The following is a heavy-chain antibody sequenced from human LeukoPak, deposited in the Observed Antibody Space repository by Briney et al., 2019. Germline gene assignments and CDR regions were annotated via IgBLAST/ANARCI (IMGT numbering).Heavy chain of an antibody. CDR3: ARQGIAVAGTLNYFDY. CDR2: ISPCDSDT. Sequence: GESLKISWKGSGYSFTSSWIGWVRQMPGKGLELMGIISPCDSDTRYSPFFQGQVTISADKSISTAYLQWSSLKASDTAMYYCARQGIAVAGTLNYFDYWGQGTLVTVSS. V-gene: IGHV5-51*01. D-gene: IGHD6-19*01. CDR1: GYSFTSSW. J-gene: IGHJ4*02.